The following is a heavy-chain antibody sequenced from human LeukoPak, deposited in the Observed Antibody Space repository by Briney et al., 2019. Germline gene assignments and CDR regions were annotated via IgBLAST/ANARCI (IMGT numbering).Heavy chain of an antibody. D-gene: IGHD3-10*01. J-gene: IGHJ5*02. Sequence: SVKVSCKASGGTFSSYAISWVRQAPGQGLEWMGGIIPIFGTANYAQKFQGRVTMTTDTSTSTAYMELRSLRSDDTAVYYCARDPAVDGSGSSNWFDPWGQGTLVTVSS. CDR3: ARDPAVDGSGSSNWFDP. V-gene: IGHV1-69*05. CDR2: IIPIFGTA. CDR1: GGTFSSYA.